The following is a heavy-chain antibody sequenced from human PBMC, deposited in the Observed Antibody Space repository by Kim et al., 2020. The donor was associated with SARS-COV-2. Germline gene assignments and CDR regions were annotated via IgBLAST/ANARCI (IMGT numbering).Heavy chain of an antibody. Sequence: ASVKVSCQTSGYTFSGYYIHWVRQAPGQGLQSLGWINPFNGETGSSQEFQGRVTMTKDTPISTVYMELARLRSDDTAIYYCARVFGAPLLPRPFDYWGPG. CDR3: ARVFGAPLLPRPFDY. CDR2: INPFNGET. CDR1: GYTFSGYY. J-gene: IGHJ4*02. D-gene: IGHD3-16*01. V-gene: IGHV1-2*02.